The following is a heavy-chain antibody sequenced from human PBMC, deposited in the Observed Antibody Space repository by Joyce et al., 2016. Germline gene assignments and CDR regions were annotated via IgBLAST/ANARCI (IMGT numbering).Heavy chain of an antibody. CDR1: GFVFSSYD. V-gene: IGHV3-21*01. J-gene: IGHJ6*02. D-gene: IGHD3-3*01. Sequence: EVQLVESGGGLVRPGGSLRLSCAASGFVFSSYDLNWVRQAPGKGLEWVSYITGSGRHIYYADSVKGRFTISRDNAKNSRYLQMNSLRGEDTAVYYCARRLRRFLEFVGNYHHSGRDVWGQGTTVTISS. CDR2: ITGSGRHI. CDR3: ARRLRRFLEFVGNYHHSGRDV.